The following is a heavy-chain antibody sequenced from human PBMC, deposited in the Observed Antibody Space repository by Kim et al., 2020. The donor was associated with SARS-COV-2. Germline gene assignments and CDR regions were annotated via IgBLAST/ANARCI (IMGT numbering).Heavy chain of an antibody. CDR3: ARSQGSYGD. CDR2: SYIT. D-gene: IGHD1-26*01. J-gene: IGHJ4*02. V-gene: IGHV3-72*01. Sequence: SYITEYAPSVEGRFSISRDDSKNSLYLQMSSLKPEDTAVYYCARSQGSYGDWGQGTLITVSS.